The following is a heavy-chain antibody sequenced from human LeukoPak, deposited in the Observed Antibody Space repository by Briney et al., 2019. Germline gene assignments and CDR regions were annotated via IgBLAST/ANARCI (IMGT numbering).Heavy chain of an antibody. Sequence: GGSLRLSCAASGFTFSGNSMSWVRQAPGKGLEWLSYITSSSSAIYYADSVKGRFTISRDNAKNSLYLQVNSLRAEDTAVYYCARARGSYYLDYWGQGTLVTVSP. CDR3: ARARGSYYLDY. CDR2: ITSSSSAI. V-gene: IGHV3-48*01. D-gene: IGHD1-26*01. CDR1: GFTFSGNS. J-gene: IGHJ4*02.